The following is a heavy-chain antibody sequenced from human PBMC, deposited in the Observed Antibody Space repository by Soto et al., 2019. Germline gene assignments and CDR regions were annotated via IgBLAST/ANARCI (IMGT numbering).Heavy chain of an antibody. J-gene: IGHJ5*02. Sequence: PSETLSLTCTVSGGSISSGDYYWSWISQPPGKGLEWIGYIYYSGSTYYNPSLKSRVTISVDTSKNQFSLKLSSVTAADTAVYYCARTLATYCGGDCHNPGKYNWFDPWGQGTLVTVSS. CDR3: ARTLATYCGGDCHNPGKYNWFDP. D-gene: IGHD2-21*02. CDR1: GGSISSGDYY. V-gene: IGHV4-30-4*01. CDR2: IYYSGST.